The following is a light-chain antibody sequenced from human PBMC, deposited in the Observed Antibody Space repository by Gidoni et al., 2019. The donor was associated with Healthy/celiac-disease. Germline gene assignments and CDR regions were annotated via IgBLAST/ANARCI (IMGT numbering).Light chain of an antibody. CDR2: GAS. V-gene: IGKV3-20*01. J-gene: IGKJ4*01. CDR1: QSVSSSY. CDR3: QQYGSSPLT. Sequence: VLTPSPGTLSLSPGERATLSCRASQSVSSSYLAWYQQKPGQAPRLLIYGASSRATGIPDRFSGSGSGTDFTLTISRLEPEDFAVYYCQQYGSSPLTFGGGTKVEIK.